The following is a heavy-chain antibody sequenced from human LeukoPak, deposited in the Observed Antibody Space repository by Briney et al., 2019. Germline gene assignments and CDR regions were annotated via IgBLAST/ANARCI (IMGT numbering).Heavy chain of an antibody. Sequence: ASVKVSCKVSGYTLTELSMHWVRQAPGKGREWMGGFDPEDGETIYAQKFQGRVTMTEDTSTDTAYMELSSLRSEDTAVYYCTTDIHVRGVITPPFDYWGQGTLVTVSS. J-gene: IGHJ4*02. V-gene: IGHV1-24*01. CDR1: GYTLTELS. D-gene: IGHD3-10*01. CDR2: FDPEDGET. CDR3: TTDIHVRGVITPPFDY.